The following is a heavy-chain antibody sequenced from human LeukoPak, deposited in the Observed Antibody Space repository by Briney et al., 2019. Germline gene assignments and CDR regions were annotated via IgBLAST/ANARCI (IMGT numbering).Heavy chain of an antibody. CDR1: GYSFTSCW. CDR2: IYPGDSDT. Sequence: GESLRISCKGSGYSFTSCWIGWVRQMPGKGLEWMGIIYPGDSDTRYSPSFQGQVTISADKSISTAYLQWSSLKASDTAMYYCARLNSGYEPHYGMDVWGQGTTVTVSS. D-gene: IGHD5-12*01. V-gene: IGHV5-51*01. J-gene: IGHJ6*02. CDR3: ARLNSGYEPHYGMDV.